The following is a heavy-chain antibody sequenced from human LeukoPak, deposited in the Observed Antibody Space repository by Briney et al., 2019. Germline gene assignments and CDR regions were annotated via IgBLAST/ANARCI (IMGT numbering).Heavy chain of an antibody. D-gene: IGHD6-13*01. CDR2: ISAYNGNT. CDR3: ARVYKQQLVHDAFDI. Sequence: ASVKVSCKASGYTFTSYGISWVRQAPGQGLEWMGWISAYNGNTNYAQKLQGRVTITADESTSTAYMELSSLRSEDTAVYYCARVYKQQLVHDAFDIWGQGTMVTVSS. V-gene: IGHV1-18*01. J-gene: IGHJ3*02. CDR1: GYTFTSYG.